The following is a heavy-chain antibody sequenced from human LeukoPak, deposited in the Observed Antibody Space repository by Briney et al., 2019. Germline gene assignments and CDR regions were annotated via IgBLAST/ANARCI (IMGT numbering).Heavy chain of an antibody. Sequence: KPSETLSLTCAVSGGSISSGGYSWSWIRQPPGQGLEWIGYIYHSGSTYYNPSLKSRVTISVDRSKNQFSLKLSSVTAADTAVYYCARGLTLDAFDIWGQGTMVTVSS. CDR1: GGSISSGGYS. V-gene: IGHV4-30-2*01. CDR3: ARGLTLDAFDI. CDR2: IYHSGST. J-gene: IGHJ3*02.